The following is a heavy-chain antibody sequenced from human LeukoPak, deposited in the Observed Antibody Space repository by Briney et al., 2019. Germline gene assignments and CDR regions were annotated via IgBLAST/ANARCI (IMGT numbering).Heavy chain of an antibody. CDR3: AKDSSFDWFPHDY. V-gene: IGHV3-23*01. CDR2: ISGSGGST. J-gene: IGHJ4*02. Sequence: PGGSLRLSCAASGFTFTSYAMSWVRQAPGKGLEWVSGISGSGGSTYYADSVKGRFSISRDNSKNTLYLQMNSLRAEDTAIYYCAKDSSFDWFPHDYWGQGTLVTVSS. CDR1: GFTFTSYA. D-gene: IGHD3-9*01.